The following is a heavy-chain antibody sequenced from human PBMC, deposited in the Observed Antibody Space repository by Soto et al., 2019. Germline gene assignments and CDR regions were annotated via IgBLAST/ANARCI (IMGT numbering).Heavy chain of an antibody. CDR3: TTEPIDRRITMVRGVSY. D-gene: IGHD3-10*01. CDR2: IKSKTDGGTT. Sequence: PGGSLRLSCAASGFTFSNAWMSWVRQAPGKGLEWVGRIKSKTDGGTTDYAAPVKGRFTISRDDSKNTLYLQMNSLKTEDTAVYYCTTEPIDRRITMVRGVSYWGQGTLVTVSS. CDR1: GFTFSNAW. V-gene: IGHV3-15*01. J-gene: IGHJ4*02.